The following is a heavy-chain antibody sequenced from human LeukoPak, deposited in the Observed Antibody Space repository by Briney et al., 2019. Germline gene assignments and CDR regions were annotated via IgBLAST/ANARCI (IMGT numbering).Heavy chain of an antibody. CDR1: GDSVSSNSAT. J-gene: IGHJ4*02. V-gene: IGHV6-1*01. D-gene: IGHD1-1*01. CDR2: TYYRSKWYN. Sequence: SQTLSLTCAISGDSVSSNSATWNWIRQSPSRGLEWLGRTYYRSKWYNDYAVSVKSRITIKPDTAKNQFSLQLNSVTPEDTAVYYCVRQQLETVSYDYWGQGTLVTVSS. CDR3: VRQQLETVSYDY.